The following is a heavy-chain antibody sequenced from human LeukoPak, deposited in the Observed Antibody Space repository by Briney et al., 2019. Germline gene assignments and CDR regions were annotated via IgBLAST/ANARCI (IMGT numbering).Heavy chain of an antibody. CDR2: ISGSGGST. CDR3: AKEGRDYVWGRNFDH. CDR1: GFTFSSYG. J-gene: IGHJ4*02. Sequence: GGSLRLSCAASGFTFSSYGMSWVRQAPGKGLEWVSAISGSGGSTYYADSVKGRFTISRDNSKNTLYLQMNSLRAEDTAVYYCAKEGRDYVWGRNFDHWGQGTLVTVSS. D-gene: IGHD3-16*01. V-gene: IGHV3-23*01.